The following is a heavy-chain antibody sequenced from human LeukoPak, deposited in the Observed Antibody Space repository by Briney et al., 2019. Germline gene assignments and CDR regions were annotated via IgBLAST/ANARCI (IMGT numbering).Heavy chain of an antibody. D-gene: IGHD3-16*02. Sequence: ASETLSLTCTVSGGSINTNYYYWGWIRQPPGKGLEWIGSIYYSGNTYYNPSLKSRVTISVDTSKNQFSLSLSSVTAADTSVYYCARTYKRLMFGGAIVTSTVWYYFDFWGQGTLVTVSS. CDR1: GGSINTNYYY. CDR2: IYYSGNT. CDR3: ARTYKRLMFGGAIVTSTVWYYFDF. J-gene: IGHJ4*02. V-gene: IGHV4-39*07.